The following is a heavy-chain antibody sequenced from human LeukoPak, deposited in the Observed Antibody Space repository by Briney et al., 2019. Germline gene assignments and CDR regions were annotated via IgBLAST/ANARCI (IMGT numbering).Heavy chain of an antibody. V-gene: IGHV4-31*03. CDR1: GGSISRVSYY. D-gene: IGHD6-6*01. J-gene: IGHJ6*03. Sequence: SETLSLTCTLSGGSISRVSYYSSCVRPHPGKSLEWIWYIYYSGSTSSNPSLKSRVTISEDTPKNKLSLKPSAVTSADTPAYFCESLGIAARYYYYMDVWGKGTPVTVSS. CDR3: ESLGIAARYYYYMDV. CDR2: IYYSGST.